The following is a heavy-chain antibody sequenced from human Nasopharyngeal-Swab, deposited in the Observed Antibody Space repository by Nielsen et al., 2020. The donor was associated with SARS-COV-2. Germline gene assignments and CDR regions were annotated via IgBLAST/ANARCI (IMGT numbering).Heavy chain of an antibody. D-gene: IGHD2-15*01. J-gene: IGHJ5*02. CDR3: ARRDPVVVVAALGIRLYDSTKFDP. V-gene: IGHV4-34*01. Sequence: IRQPPGKGLEWIGEINHSGSTNYNPSLKSRVTISVDTSKNQFSLKLSSVTAADTAVYYCARRDPVVVVAALGIRLYDSTKFDPWGQGTLVTVSS. CDR2: INHSGST.